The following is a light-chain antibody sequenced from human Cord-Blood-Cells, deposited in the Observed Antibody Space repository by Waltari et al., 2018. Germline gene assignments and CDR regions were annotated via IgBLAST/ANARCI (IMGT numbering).Light chain of an antibody. CDR2: EGS. J-gene: IGLJ3*02. CDR3: CSYAGSSSWV. Sequence: QSALTQPASVSGSPGQSITIPCTRTSSDVGSYNLVSWYQQHPGKAPKLMIDEGSKRPSGVSNRFSGSKSGNTASLTISGLQAEDEADYYCCSYAGSSSWVFGGGTKLTVL. CDR1: SSDVGSYNL. V-gene: IGLV2-23*01.